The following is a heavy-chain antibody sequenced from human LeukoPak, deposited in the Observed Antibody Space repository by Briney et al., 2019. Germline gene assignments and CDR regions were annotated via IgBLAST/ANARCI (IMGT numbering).Heavy chain of an antibody. V-gene: IGHV1-8*01. CDR3: ASGNGYEADY. D-gene: IGHD5-12*01. CDR1: GYTFTNYE. Sequence: ASVKVSCKASGYTFTNYEINWVRQATGQGLEWMGWMNPNNGDTAYAQKFQGRVTMTRDTSTSTVYMELSSLRSEDTAVYYCASGNGYEADYWGQGTLVTVSS. CDR2: MNPNNGDT. J-gene: IGHJ4*02.